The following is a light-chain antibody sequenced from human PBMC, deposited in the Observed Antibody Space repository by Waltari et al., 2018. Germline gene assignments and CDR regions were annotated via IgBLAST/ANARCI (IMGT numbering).Light chain of an antibody. J-gene: IGLJ3*02. CDR1: TRAVGGYNY. CDR2: DVS. Sequence: QSALTQPASVSGSPGQSIPISCTGTTRAVGGYNYVPWYQQHPGKAPKLMIYDVSNRPSGVSNRFSGSKSGNTASLTISGLQAEDEADYYCSSYTSSFTEVFGGGTKLTVL. V-gene: IGLV2-14*03. CDR3: SSYTSSFTEV.